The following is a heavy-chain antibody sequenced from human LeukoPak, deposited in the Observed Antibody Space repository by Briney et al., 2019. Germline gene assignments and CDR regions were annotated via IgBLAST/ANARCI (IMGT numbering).Heavy chain of an antibody. V-gene: IGHV3-30*04. Sequence: PGGSLRLSCAASGFTFSSYAMHWVRQAPGKGLEWVAVISYDGSNKYYADSVKGRFTISRDNSKNTLYLQMNSLRAEDTAVYYCARGPPMIVVVMGGYFDYWGQGTLVTVSS. CDR3: ARGPPMIVVVMGGYFDY. CDR2: ISYDGSNK. D-gene: IGHD3-22*01. J-gene: IGHJ4*02. CDR1: GFTFSSYA.